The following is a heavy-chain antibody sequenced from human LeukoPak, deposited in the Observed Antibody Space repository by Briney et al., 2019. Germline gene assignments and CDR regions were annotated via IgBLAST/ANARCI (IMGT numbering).Heavy chain of an antibody. CDR3: VASRWSGALDF. J-gene: IGHJ4*02. D-gene: IGHD3-3*01. CDR1: GIRFADHW. V-gene: IGHV3-74*01. Sequence: PGGSLRLSCAGSGIRFADHWMLWVRQTPGKGPSWIARSDRDGARREYAKDVNGRFTFSRDNAKNVVYLEMHSLQNEDTAVYYCVASRWSGALDFWGRGSLVTVSS. CDR2: SDRDGARR.